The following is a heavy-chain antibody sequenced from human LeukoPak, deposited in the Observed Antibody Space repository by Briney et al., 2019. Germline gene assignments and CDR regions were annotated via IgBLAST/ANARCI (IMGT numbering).Heavy chain of an antibody. CDR1: GFTFSSYS. D-gene: IGHD5-12*01. CDR3: ARDLTSGYDWGEAFDI. V-gene: IGHV3-21*01. J-gene: IGHJ3*02. Sequence: GGSLRLSCAASGFTFSSYSMNWVRQAPGKGLEWVSSISSSSSYIYYADSVKGRFTISRDNAKNSLYLQMNSLRAEDTAVYYCARDLTSGYDWGEAFDIWGQGTMVTVSS. CDR2: ISSSSSYI.